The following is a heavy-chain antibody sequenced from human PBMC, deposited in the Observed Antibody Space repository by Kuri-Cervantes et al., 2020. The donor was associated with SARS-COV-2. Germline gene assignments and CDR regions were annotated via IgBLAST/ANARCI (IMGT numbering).Heavy chain of an antibody. D-gene: IGHD6-6*01. J-gene: IGHJ4*02. CDR2: IYSGGST. CDR1: GFTVSSNY. V-gene: IGHV3-66*01. Sequence: GGSLRLSCAASGFTVSSNYMSWVRQAPGKGLEWVSVIYSGGSTYYADSVKGRFTISRDNSKNTLYLQMNSLRAEDTAVYYCARSPYSSSLIDYWGQGPLVTVSS. CDR3: ARSPYSSSLIDY.